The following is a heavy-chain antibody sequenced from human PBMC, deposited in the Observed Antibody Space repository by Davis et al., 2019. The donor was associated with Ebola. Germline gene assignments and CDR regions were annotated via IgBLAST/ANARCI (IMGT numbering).Heavy chain of an antibody. CDR3: ATGGYYHYYGMDV. CDR1: GGSFSGYY. CDR2: INHSGST. J-gene: IGHJ6*02. D-gene: IGHD3-16*01. V-gene: IGHV4-34*01. Sequence: MPSETLSLTCAVYGGSFSGYYWSWIRQPPGKGLEWIGEINHSGSTNYNPSLKSRVTISVDTSKNQFSLKLSSVTAADTAVYYCATGGYYHYYGMDVWGQGTTVTVSS.